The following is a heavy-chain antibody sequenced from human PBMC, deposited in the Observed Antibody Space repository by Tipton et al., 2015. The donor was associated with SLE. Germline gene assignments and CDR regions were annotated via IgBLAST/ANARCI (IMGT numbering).Heavy chain of an antibody. J-gene: IGHJ3*01. CDR3: ARDREFLWYETVGDAFEH. Sequence: TLSLTCTVSGGSISSYYWSWIRQPPGKGLEWIGYIYYSGNTYYNPSLKNRVTISIDTSKNQFSLKLTSVTAADSAVYFCARDREFLWYETVGDAFEHWGQGKMVTVSS. CDR1: GGSISSYY. D-gene: IGHD6-13*01. CDR2: IYYSGNT. V-gene: IGHV4-59*12.